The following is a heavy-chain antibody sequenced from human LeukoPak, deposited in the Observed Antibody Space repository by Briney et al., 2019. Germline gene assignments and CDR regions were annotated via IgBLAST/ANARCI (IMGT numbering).Heavy chain of an antibody. Sequence: SETLSLTCAVYGGSFSGYYWSWIRQPPGKGLEWIGEINHSGSTNYNPSLKSRVIISVDTSKNQFSLKLSSVTAADTAVYYCARWSSGYYFDYWGQGTLVTVSS. D-gene: IGHD3-22*01. V-gene: IGHV4-34*01. J-gene: IGHJ4*02. CDR2: INHSGST. CDR3: ARWSSGYYFDY. CDR1: GGSFSGYY.